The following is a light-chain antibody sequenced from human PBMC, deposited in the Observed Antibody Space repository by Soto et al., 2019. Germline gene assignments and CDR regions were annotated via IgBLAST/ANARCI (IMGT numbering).Light chain of an antibody. CDR1: QNIRDN. CDR3: QHFITWPPLFT. V-gene: IGKV3-15*01. CDR2: ATS. J-gene: IGKJ3*01. Sequence: SPATLSVSPGERATLSCRASQNIRDNLAWYQQRPGQAPRLLIYATSTRATGVPARFSGHGFGADFTLTIHRLQPEDFAIYYCQHFITWPPLFTFGPGTKVDIK.